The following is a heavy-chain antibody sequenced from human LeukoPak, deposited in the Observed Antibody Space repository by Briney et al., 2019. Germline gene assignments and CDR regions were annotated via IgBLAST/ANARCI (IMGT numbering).Heavy chain of an antibody. CDR2: IYYSGST. J-gene: IGHJ4*02. CDR1: GGSISSYY. D-gene: IGHD3-22*01. Sequence: ASETLSLTGTVSGGSISSYYWSWIRQPPGKGLEWIGYIYYSGSTNYNPSLKSRVTISVDTSKNQFSLKLSSVTAADTAVYYCARALNTDYYDSSGHLFDYWGQGTLVTVSS. CDR3: ARALNTDYYDSSGHLFDY. V-gene: IGHV4-59*01.